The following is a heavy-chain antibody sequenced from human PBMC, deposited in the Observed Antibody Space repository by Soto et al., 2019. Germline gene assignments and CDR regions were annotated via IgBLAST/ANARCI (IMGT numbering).Heavy chain of an antibody. J-gene: IGHJ4*02. V-gene: IGHV3-48*02. CDR2: ISSSSSTI. CDR1: GFTFSSYS. Sequence: EVQLVESGGGLVQPGGSLRLSCAASGFTFSSYSMNWVRQAPGKGLEWVSYISSSSSTIYYADSVKGRFTISRDNAKNSVYLQMNRLRDEDTAVYYCARDGIAARGGFDYWGQGTLITVSS. D-gene: IGHD6-6*01. CDR3: ARDGIAARGGFDY.